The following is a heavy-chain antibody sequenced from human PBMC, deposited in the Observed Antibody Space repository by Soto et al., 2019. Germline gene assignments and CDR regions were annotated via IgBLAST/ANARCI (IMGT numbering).Heavy chain of an antibody. V-gene: IGHV1-69*01. J-gene: IGHJ3*02. D-gene: IGHD5-18*01. CDR2: IIPIFGTA. CDR3: ARVPISLPAMARSAFDI. Sequence: QVQLVQSGAEVKKPGSSVKVSCKASGGTFSSYAISWVRQAPGQGLEWMGGIIPIFGTANYAQKFQGRVTITADESTSTAYMELSSLRSEDTAVYYCARVPISLPAMARSAFDIWGQGTMVTVSS. CDR1: GGTFSSYA.